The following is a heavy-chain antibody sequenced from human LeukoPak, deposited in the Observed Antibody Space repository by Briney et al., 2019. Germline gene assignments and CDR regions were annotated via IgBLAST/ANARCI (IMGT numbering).Heavy chain of an antibody. CDR2: ITGSGANT. CDR1: GFTFSSYA. Sequence: GGSLRLSCAASGFTFSSYAMNWVRQAPGKGLEWVSSITGSGANTYYADSVRGRFTISRDNSKNTLYLHMNSLRAEDTALYYCARNYYEPTYDYYFDCWGQGTLVTVSS. V-gene: IGHV3-23*01. J-gene: IGHJ4*02. D-gene: IGHD1-26*01. CDR3: ARNYYEPTYDYYFDC.